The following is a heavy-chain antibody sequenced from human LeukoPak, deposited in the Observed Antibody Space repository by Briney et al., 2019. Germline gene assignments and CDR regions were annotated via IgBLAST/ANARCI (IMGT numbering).Heavy chain of an antibody. CDR1: GFTVSSNS. D-gene: IGHD4/OR15-4a*01. Sequence: GGSLRLSCTVSGFTVSSNSMSWVRQAPGKGLEWVSAISGSGGSTYYADSVKGRFTISRDNSKNTLYLQMNSLRAEDTAVYYCARVHGAYPFDYWGQGTLVTVSS. CDR3: ARVHGAYPFDY. CDR2: ISGSGGST. V-gene: IGHV3-23*01. J-gene: IGHJ4*02.